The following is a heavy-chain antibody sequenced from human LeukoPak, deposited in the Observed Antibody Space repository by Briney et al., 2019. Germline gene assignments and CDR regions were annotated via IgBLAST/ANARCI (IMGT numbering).Heavy chain of an antibody. V-gene: IGHV4-39*01. Sequence: SETLSLTCTVSGGSISSSSYYWGWIRQPPGKGLEWIGSIYYSGSTYYNPSLKSRVTISVDTSKNQFSLKLSSVTAADTAVYYCARGIWFRYWGQGTLVTVSS. D-gene: IGHD3-10*01. CDR2: IYYSGST. CDR3: ARGIWFRY. CDR1: GGSISSSSYY. J-gene: IGHJ4*02.